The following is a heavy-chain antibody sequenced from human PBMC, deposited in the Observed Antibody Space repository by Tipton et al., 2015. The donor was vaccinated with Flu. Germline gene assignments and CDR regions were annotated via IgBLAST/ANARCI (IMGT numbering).Heavy chain of an antibody. CDR1: GGSLSTY. Sequence: TLSLTCTVSGGSLSTYWSWVRQPPGKGLEWIGDIYYSGNTKYSPSLRSRVTMSVDSSKNQFSLKLTSVTAADTAVYYCARAASDYNYYYMDVWGKGTTVTVSS. D-gene: IGHD2-15*01. V-gene: IGHV4-59*08. CDR3: ARAASDYNYYYMDV. J-gene: IGHJ6*03. CDR2: IYYSGNT.